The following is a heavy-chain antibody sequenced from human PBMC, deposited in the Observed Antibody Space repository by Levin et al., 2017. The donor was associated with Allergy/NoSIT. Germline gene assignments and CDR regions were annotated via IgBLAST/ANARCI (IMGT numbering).Heavy chain of an antibody. D-gene: IGHD1/OR15-1a*01. CDR2: ISDSEKQK. J-gene: IGHJ4*02. V-gene: IGHV3-30*18. CDR1: GFTLRRSG. Sequence: GGSLRLSCAVSGFTLRRSGMHWVRQVPGKGLEWVAMISDSEKQKDYADSVKGRFTISRDTSKNTVFLQMNSLRPEDTAVYYCAKDKENTWSFDYWGQGTLVTVSS. CDR3: AKDKENTWSFDY.